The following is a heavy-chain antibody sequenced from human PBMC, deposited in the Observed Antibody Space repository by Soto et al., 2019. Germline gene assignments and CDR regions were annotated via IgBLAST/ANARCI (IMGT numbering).Heavy chain of an antibody. CDR1: GFTFGDYA. V-gene: IGHV3-49*03. J-gene: IGHJ6*02. Sequence: GGSLRLSCTASGFTFGDYAMSWFRQAPGKGLEWVGFIRSKAYGGTTEYAASVKGRFTISRDDSKSIAYLQMNSLKTEDTAVYYCTRVPVVRGVISQNIKRDYYYYGMDVWGQGTTVTVSS. CDR3: TRVPVVRGVISQNIKRDYYYYGMDV. CDR2: IRSKAYGGTT. D-gene: IGHD3-10*01.